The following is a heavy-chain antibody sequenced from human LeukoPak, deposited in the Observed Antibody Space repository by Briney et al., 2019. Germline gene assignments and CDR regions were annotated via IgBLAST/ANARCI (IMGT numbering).Heavy chain of an antibody. CDR3: ARHGTPPRLYSTSNWYFDL. D-gene: IGHD6-6*01. CDR1: GGSFSYYY. V-gene: IGHV4-34*01. J-gene: IGHJ2*01. CDR2: INHSGIT. Sequence: SETLSLTCAVYGGSFSYYYWSWIRQPPGKGLEWIGEINHSGITNYNPSLKSRVTISADTSKNQFSLKLTSVTAADTAVYYCARHGTPPRLYSTSNWYFDLWGRGTLVTVSS.